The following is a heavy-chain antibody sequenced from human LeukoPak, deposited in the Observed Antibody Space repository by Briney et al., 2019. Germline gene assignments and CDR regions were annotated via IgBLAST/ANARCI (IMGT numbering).Heavy chain of an antibody. CDR3: AREEAAPFDY. J-gene: IGHJ4*02. CDR1: GFTFTNYA. V-gene: IGHV3-30-3*01. Sequence: PGGSLRLSCAASGFTFTNYAMHWGRQAPRKGLEWLAVISYDGSNKYYADSVEGRFTISRDNSKNTLYLRMDSLSVEDTAVYYCAREEAAPFDYWGQGALLTVSS. CDR2: ISYDGSNK. D-gene: IGHD6-13*01.